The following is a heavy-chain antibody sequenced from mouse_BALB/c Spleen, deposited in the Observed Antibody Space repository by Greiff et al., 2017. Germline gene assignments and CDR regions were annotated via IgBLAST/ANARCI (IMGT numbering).Heavy chain of an antibody. CDR1: GYTFTSYY. CDR3: TSTVVAYYYAMDY. D-gene: IGHD1-1*01. V-gene: IGHV1S81*02. CDR2: INPSNGGT. Sequence: QVQLQQSGAELVKPGASVKLSCKASGYTFTSYYMYWVKQRPGQGLEWIGEINPSNGGTNFNEKFKSKATLTVDKSSSTAYMQLSSLTSEDSAVYYCTSTVVAYYYAMDYWGQGTSVPVSS. J-gene: IGHJ4*01.